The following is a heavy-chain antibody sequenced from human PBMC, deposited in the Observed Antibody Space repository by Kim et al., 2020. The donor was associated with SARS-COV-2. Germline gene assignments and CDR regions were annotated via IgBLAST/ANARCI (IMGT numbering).Heavy chain of an antibody. CDR3: ARDISPGYSYGPFDY. J-gene: IGHJ4*02. D-gene: IGHD5-18*01. CDR1: GFTFSSYS. Sequence: GGSLRLSCAASGFTFSSYSMNWVRQAPGKGLEWVSSISSSSSYIYYADSVKGRFTISRDNAKNSLYLQMNSLRAEDTAVYYCARDISPGYSYGPFDYWGQGTLVTVSS. V-gene: IGHV3-21*01. CDR2: ISSSSSYI.